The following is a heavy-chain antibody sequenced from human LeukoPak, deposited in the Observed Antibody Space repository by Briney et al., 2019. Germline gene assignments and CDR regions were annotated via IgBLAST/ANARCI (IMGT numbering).Heavy chain of an antibody. J-gene: IGHJ4*02. CDR3: ARIHRYCSGGACYVLDN. Sequence: PSETLSLTCVVSGGSVSGYYWGWIRQPPGRGLEWIGYVYYSGSTNYNPSFKSRITISVDTSRNQFSLQLCSVTAADTAVYYCARIHRYCSGGACYVLDNWGQGTLVAVSS. V-gene: IGHV4-59*02. CDR2: VYYSGST. CDR1: GGSVSGYY. D-gene: IGHD2-15*01.